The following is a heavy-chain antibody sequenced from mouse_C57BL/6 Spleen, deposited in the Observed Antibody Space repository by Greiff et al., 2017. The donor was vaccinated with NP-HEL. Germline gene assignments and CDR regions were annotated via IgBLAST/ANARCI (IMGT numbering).Heavy chain of an antibody. V-gene: IGHV14-4*01. CDR3: TTITTVVAHYAMDY. D-gene: IGHD1-1*01. CDR2: IDPENGDT. CDR1: GFNIKDDY. Sequence: EVKLQESGAELVRPGASVKLSCTASGFNIKDDYMHWVKQRPEQGLEWIGWIDPENGDTEYASKFQGKATITADTSSNTAYLQLSSLTSEDTAVYYCTTITTVVAHYAMDYWGQGTSVTVSS. J-gene: IGHJ4*01.